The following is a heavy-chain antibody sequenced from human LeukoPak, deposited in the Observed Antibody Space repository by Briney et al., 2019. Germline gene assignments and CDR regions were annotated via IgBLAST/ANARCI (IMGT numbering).Heavy chain of an antibody. D-gene: IGHD3-22*01. V-gene: IGHV1-69*04. CDR2: IIPILGIA. CDR3: ARDTSYYDSSGYYNWFDP. Sequence: SVKVSCKASGGTFSSYAISWVRQAPGQGLEWMGRIIPILGIANYAQKFQGRVTITADKSTSTAYMELSSLRSEDTAVYYCARDTSYYDSSGYYNWFDPWGQGTLVTVSS. J-gene: IGHJ5*02. CDR1: GGTFSSYA.